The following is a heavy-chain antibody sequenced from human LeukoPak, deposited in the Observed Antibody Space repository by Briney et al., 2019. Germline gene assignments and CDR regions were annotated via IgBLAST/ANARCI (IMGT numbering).Heavy chain of an antibody. J-gene: IGHJ4*02. CDR3: AKYRSSWGGFDY. CDR1: GFTFSSYW. Sequence: GGSLRLSCAASGFTFSSYWMTWVRQAPGKGLEWVAYIKQDGSEKYYVDSVKGRFTISRDNAKNSLYLQMNSLRAEDTALYYCAKYRSSWGGFDYWGQGTLVTVSS. CDR2: IKQDGSEK. D-gene: IGHD6-13*01. V-gene: IGHV3-7*03.